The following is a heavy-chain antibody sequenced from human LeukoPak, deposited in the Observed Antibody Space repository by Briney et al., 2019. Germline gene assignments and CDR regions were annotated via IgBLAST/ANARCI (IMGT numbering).Heavy chain of an antibody. CDR1: GFTVSSNY. D-gene: IGHD6-19*01. Sequence: GGSLRLSCAASGFTVSSNYMSWVRQAPGKGLEWVSVIYSGGSTCYADSVKGRFTISRDNSKNTLYLQMNSLRAEDTAVYYCATGTRGYGSGISFDYWGQGTLVTVSS. CDR3: ATGTRGYGSGISFDY. V-gene: IGHV3-66*01. CDR2: IYSGGST. J-gene: IGHJ4*02.